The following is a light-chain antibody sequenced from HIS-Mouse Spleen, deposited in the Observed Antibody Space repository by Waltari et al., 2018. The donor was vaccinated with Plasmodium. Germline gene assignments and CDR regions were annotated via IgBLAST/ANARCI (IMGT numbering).Light chain of an antibody. CDR2: EDS. CDR3: YSTDSSGSHRV. CDR1: ALPKKY. V-gene: IGLV3-10*01. Sequence: SYELTQPPSVSVSPGQTARITCSGHALPKKYAYWYQQKSGQAPVLVIYEDSKRPAGIPERFSGSSSGTMATLTISGAQVEDEADYYCYSTDSSGSHRVFGGGTKLTVL. J-gene: IGLJ3*02.